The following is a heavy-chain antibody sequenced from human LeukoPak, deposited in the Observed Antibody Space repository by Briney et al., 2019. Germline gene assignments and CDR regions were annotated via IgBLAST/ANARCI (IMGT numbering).Heavy chain of an antibody. V-gene: IGHV1-2*06. CDR3: ARDSGDPSKNDFDY. D-gene: IGHD3-10*01. CDR1: GYTFTGCS. Sequence: ASVKVSCKASGYTFTGCSMHWVRQAPGQGLEWMGRINPDSGGAIYSQKFQGRVTMTRDASISTAYMELSGMRSDDTAVYYCARDSGDPSKNDFDYWGQGTLVTVSS. CDR2: INPDSGGA. J-gene: IGHJ4*02.